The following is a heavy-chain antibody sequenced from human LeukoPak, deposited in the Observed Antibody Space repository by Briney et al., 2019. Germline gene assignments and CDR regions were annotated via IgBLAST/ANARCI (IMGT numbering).Heavy chain of an antibody. CDR1: GGSFSGYY. CDR2: INHSGSI. J-gene: IGHJ4*02. V-gene: IGHV4-34*01. D-gene: IGHD3-10*01. CDR3: ARERYYGSGSYYPFDY. Sequence: SETLSLTCAVYGGSFSGYYWSWIRQPPGEGLEWIGEINHSGSINYNPSLKSRVTISVDTSKNQFSLKLSSVTAADTAVYYCARERYYGSGSYYPFDYWGQGTLVTVSS.